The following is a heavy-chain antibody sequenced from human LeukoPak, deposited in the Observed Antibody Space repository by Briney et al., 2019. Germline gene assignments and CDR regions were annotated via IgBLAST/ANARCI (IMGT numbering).Heavy chain of an antibody. J-gene: IGHJ4*02. CDR2: IIPILGIA. D-gene: IGHD3-3*01. CDR3: ARESPIPYYDFWSGYPLDY. V-gene: IGHV1-69*04. Sequence: ASVKVSCKASGGTFSSYTISWVRQAPGQGLEWMGRIIPILGIANYAQMFQGRVTITADKSTSTAYMELSSLRSEDTAVYYCARESPIPYYDFWSGYPLDYWGQGTLVTVSS. CDR1: GGTFSSYT.